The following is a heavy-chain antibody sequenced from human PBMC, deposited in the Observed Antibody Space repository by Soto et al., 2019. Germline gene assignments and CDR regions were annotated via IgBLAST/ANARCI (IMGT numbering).Heavy chain of an antibody. Sequence: QVQLVQSGAEVKKPGASVKVSCKASGYTFINYGISWVRQAPGQGLEWMGWISADNGKTDYVQELQGRVTMATDTSTTTAYMELGSLRSDDTAMYYCARVSWDSYGHRNDYWGQGTLVTVSS. CDR1: GYTFINYG. D-gene: IGHD5-18*01. J-gene: IGHJ4*02. V-gene: IGHV1-18*01. CDR3: ARVSWDSYGHRNDY. CDR2: ISADNGKT.